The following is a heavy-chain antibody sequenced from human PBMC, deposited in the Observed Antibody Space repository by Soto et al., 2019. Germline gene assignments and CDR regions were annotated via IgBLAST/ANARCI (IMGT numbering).Heavy chain of an antibody. CDR2: IWYDGNDK. D-gene: IGHD6-6*01. V-gene: IGHV3-33*01. CDR3: ARDRHSSSSGYFEY. Sequence: QVQLVEFGGGVVQPGRSLRLSCAASGFTFSSYGMHWVRQAPGKGLEWVAGIWYDGNDKYYADFVKGRFTISKDNAKNTVSLQMNSLRAEDTAVYYCARDRHSSSSGYFEYWGQGTLVTVSS. J-gene: IGHJ4*02. CDR1: GFTFSSYG.